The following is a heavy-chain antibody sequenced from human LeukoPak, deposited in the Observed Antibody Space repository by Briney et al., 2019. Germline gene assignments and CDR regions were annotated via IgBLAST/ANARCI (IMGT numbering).Heavy chain of an antibody. Sequence: SETLSLTCTVSGGSISTNYWSWIRQPPGKGLEWIGRIYTSGSTNYNPSLKSRVTISVDTSKNQFSLKLSSVTAADTAVYYCARGTAAAAGTPPDYWGQGTLVTVSS. D-gene: IGHD6-13*01. CDR3: ARGTAAAAGTPPDY. CDR1: GGSISTNY. CDR2: IYTSGST. J-gene: IGHJ4*02. V-gene: IGHV4-4*08.